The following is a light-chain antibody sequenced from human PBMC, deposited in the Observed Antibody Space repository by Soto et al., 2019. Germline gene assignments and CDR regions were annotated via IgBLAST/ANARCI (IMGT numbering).Light chain of an antibody. CDR3: QQYGSSPLVT. CDR1: QSVSSSY. J-gene: IGKJ5*01. Sequence: EIVLTQSPGTLSLSPGERATLSCRASQSVSSSYLAWYQQKPGQAPRLLIYGASSRATGIPDRFSGSGSGTDFPLTISRLEPEDFAVYYRQQYGSSPLVTFGQGTRLEIK. V-gene: IGKV3-20*01. CDR2: GAS.